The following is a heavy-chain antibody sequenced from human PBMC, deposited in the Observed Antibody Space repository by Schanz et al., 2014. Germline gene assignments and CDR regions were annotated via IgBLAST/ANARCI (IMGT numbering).Heavy chain of an antibody. Sequence: EVQLVESGGGLVKPGGSLRLSCAASGFTFSSYSMNWVRQAPGKGLEWVSSISRSSSSIYYADSVKGRFTISRDNAKNTLYLQMNSLRAEDTAVYYCVRDTDYHFDYWGQGTLVTVSS. CDR2: ISRSSSSI. CDR3: VRDTDYHFDY. V-gene: IGHV3-21*01. D-gene: IGHD4-17*01. J-gene: IGHJ4*02. CDR1: GFTFSSYS.